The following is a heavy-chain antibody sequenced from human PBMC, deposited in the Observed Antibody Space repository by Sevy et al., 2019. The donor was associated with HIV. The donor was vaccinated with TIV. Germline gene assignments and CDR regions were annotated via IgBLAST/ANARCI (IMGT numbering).Heavy chain of an antibody. V-gene: IGHV1-18*01. D-gene: IGHD6-19*01. CDR2: ISAYNGNT. J-gene: IGHJ4*02. CDR1: GYTFTSYG. CDR3: ARDLRSIAVAGHFDY. Sequence: ASVKVSCKASGYTFTSYGISWVRQAPGQGLEWMGWISAYNGNTNYAQKLQGRVTMTTDTSTSTAYMELRSLRSDDTAVYYCARDLRSIAVAGHFDYWGQGTLVIVSS.